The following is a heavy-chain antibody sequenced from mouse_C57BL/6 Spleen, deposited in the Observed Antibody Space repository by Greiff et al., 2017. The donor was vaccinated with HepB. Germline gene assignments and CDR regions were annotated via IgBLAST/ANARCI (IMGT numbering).Heavy chain of an antibody. D-gene: IGHD1-1*02. J-gene: IGHJ2*01. CDR1: GFTFTDYY. V-gene: IGHV7-3*01. CDR3: AIYSYGGFDY. Sequence: EVKLVESGGGLVQPGGSLSLSCAASGFTFTDYYMSWVRQPPGKALEWLGFIRNKANGYTTEYSASVKGRFTISRDNSQSILYLQMNALRAEDSATYYCAIYSYGGFDYWGQGTTLTVSS. CDR2: IRNKANGYTT.